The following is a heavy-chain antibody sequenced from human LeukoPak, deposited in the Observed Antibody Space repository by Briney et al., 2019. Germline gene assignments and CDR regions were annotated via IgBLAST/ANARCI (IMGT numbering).Heavy chain of an antibody. J-gene: IGHJ6*02. D-gene: IGHD3-10*02. CDR1: GGSISSGGYY. Sequence: SETLSLTCTVSGGSISSGGYYWSWIRQPPGKGLEWIGYIYHSGSTYYNPSLKSRVTISVDTSKNQFSLKLSSVTAADTAVYYCVFGEFTYYYYYGMDVWGQGTTVTVSS. CDR2: IYHSGST. CDR3: VFGEFTYYYYYGMDV. V-gene: IGHV4-30-2*01.